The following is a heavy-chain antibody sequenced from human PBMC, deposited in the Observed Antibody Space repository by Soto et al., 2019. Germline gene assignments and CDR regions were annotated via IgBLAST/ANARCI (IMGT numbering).Heavy chain of an antibody. CDR3: ARDGIAVAGTFDY. V-gene: IGHV3-23*01. D-gene: IGHD6-19*01. CDR1: GFTFSSYA. Sequence: PGGSLRLCCAASGFTFSSYAMSWVRQAPGQGLEWVSVISGSGASTYYADSVKGRFTISRDNSKNTLYLQMNSLRAEDTAVYYCARDGIAVAGTFDYWGQGPLVTVSS. CDR2: ISGSGAST. J-gene: IGHJ4*02.